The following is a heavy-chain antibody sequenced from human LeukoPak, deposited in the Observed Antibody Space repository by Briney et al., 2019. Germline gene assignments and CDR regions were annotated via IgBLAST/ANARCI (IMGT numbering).Heavy chain of an antibody. J-gene: IGHJ3*02. CDR3: ANYNWNFDAFDI. CDR2: IYSGGST. D-gene: IGHD1-7*01. V-gene: IGHV3-53*01. Sequence: QPGGSLRLSCAASGFTVSSNYMSWVRQAPGKGLEWVSVIYSGGSTYYADSVKGRFTISRNNSKNTLYLQMNSLRAEDTAVYYCANYNWNFDAFDIWGQGTMVTVSS. CDR1: GFTVSSNY.